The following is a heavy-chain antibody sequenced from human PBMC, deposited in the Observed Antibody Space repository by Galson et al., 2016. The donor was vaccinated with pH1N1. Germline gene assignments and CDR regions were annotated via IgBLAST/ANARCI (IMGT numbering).Heavy chain of an antibody. CDR3: ARILRTLVFDY. J-gene: IGHJ4*02. D-gene: IGHD3-9*01. Sequence: SGYNFNVYYMHWVRQAPGQGLQWMGWIDPNSGTTYYAQKFQGRVTMTRDTSISTAYMELSRLASDDTALYYCARILRTLVFDYWGQGTLVTVSS. CDR2: IDPNSGTT. V-gene: IGHV1-2*02. CDR1: GYNFNVYY.